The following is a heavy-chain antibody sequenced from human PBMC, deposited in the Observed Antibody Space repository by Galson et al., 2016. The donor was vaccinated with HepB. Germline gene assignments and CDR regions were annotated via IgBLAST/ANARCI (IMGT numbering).Heavy chain of an antibody. CDR2: IKQDGSEK. CDR1: GFIFSHHW. J-gene: IGHJ5*02. CDR3: VREGGRGGGSP. V-gene: IGHV3-7*03. Sequence: SLRLSCAASGFIFSHHWTSWVRQAPGKGLEWVANIKQDGSEKNYVDSVKGRFTISRDNAKNSLYLQMNSLRAEDTAVYYCVREGGRGGGSPWGQGALVTVSS. D-gene: IGHD3-16*01.